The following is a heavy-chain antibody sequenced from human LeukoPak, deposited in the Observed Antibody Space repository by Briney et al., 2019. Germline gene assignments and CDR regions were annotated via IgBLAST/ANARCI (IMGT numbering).Heavy chain of an antibody. J-gene: IGHJ6*03. CDR2: IKHSGST. CDR3: ARGAIVATIRGKISYYYYYMDV. V-gene: IGHV4-34*01. CDR1: GGTFSSYY. D-gene: IGHD5-12*01. Sequence: PSETLSLSCAAYGGTFSSYYWSWIRQPPGKGLEWIGEIKHSGSTNYNPALKSRVTISLDTSKNQFSLKLSSVTAADTPVYYCARGAIVATIRGKISYYYYYMDVWGEGTTVTVSS.